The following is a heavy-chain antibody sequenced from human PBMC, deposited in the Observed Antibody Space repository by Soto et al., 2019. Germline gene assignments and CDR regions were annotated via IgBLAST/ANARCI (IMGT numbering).Heavy chain of an antibody. CDR3: ARGSQTPSYPLDS. D-gene: IGHD3-16*02. Sequence: GGSLRLSCAASGLDVNYNFMSWVRQAPGQGLEWISVIYTGDSTYYADSVKGRFTISRDNSKNTLYLQMGGLRKNDTGVYYCARGSQTPSYPLDSWGQGTLVTVS. J-gene: IGHJ4*02. CDR1: GLDVNYNF. V-gene: IGHV3-53*01. CDR2: IYTGDST.